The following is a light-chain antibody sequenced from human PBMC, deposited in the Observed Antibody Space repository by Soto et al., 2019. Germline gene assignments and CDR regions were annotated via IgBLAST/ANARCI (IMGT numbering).Light chain of an antibody. Sequence: DIQLTQSPPTLSASVGDRVTITCRASQSIGNYLAWYQQMPGKAPKLLIYGASSLQSGVPSRFSGSGSGTEFTLTISSLQPDDFATYFCQHHNSYSQTFGQGTKVEIK. J-gene: IGKJ1*01. CDR3: QHHNSYSQT. CDR2: GAS. CDR1: QSIGNY. V-gene: IGKV1-5*01.